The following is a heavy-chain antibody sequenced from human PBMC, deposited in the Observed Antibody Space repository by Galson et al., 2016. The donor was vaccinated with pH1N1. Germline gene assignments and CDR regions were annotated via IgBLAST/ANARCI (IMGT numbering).Heavy chain of an antibody. J-gene: IGHJ4*02. Sequence: ETLSLTCTVYGGSFSDYYWSWIRQPPGKGLEWIGEVNPSGSTIYNPSLNGRVIISADTSRNQFSLKLTSVTAADTAVYFCARVDFGGKLGDWGQGTQVTVSS. CDR2: VNPSGST. CDR1: GGSFSDYY. D-gene: IGHD3-10*01. V-gene: IGHV4-34*01. CDR3: ARVDFGGKLGD.